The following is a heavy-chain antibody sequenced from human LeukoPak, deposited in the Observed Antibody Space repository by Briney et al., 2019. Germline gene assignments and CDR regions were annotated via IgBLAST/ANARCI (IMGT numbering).Heavy chain of an antibody. CDR3: ARGGKQWRGGNYFDS. CDR2: ITTGRGET. J-gene: IGHJ4*02. CDR1: GYTFTDYA. Sequence: ASVKVSCKASGYTFTDYALHWVRQAPGQSPEWMGWITTGRGETRYSQEFQRRITFTRDTSASTVYMDLSDLRSEDTAVYYCARGGKQWRGGNYFDSWGQGTLVTVSS. V-gene: IGHV1-3*03. D-gene: IGHD6-19*01.